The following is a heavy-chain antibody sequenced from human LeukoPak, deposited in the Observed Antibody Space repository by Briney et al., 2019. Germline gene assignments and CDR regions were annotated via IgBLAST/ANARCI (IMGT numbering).Heavy chain of an antibody. Sequence: GGSLRLSCAASGFTFSSYAMHWVRQTPGKGLEWVAVISYDGSNKYYADSVKGRFTISRDNSKNTLYLQMNSLRAEDTAVYYCARVLVPAVSPPDYWGQGTLVTVSS. CDR3: ARVLVPAVSPPDY. CDR2: ISYDGSNK. V-gene: IGHV3-30-3*01. D-gene: IGHD2-2*01. J-gene: IGHJ4*02. CDR1: GFTFSSYA.